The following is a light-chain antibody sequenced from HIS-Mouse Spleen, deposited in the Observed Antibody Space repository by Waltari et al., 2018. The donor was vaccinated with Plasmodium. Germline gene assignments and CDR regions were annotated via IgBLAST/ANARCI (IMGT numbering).Light chain of an antibody. J-gene: IGLJ3*02. Sequence: SYELTQPPSVSVSPGQTARTPCSGDALPKQYAYWYQQKSGQAPVLVIYEDSKRPSGIPERFSGSSSGTMATLTISGAQVEDEADYYCYSTDSSGNHRVFGGGTKLTV. CDR1: ALPKQY. CDR3: YSTDSSGNHRV. CDR2: EDS. V-gene: IGLV3-10*01.